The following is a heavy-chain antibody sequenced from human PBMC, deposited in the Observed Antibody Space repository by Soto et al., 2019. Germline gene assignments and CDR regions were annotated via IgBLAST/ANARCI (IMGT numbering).Heavy chain of an antibody. V-gene: IGHV3-48*03. CDR3: ARRGSSSDY. D-gene: IGHD6-6*01. Sequence: EVQLVGSGGGLVQPGGSLRLSCAASGFTFSGYEMNWVRQGPGKGLEWVSYISSGGSTQYYADSVKGRFTISRDNAKKLLSLQMNSLRAEDTAVYYCARRGSSSDYWGQGTLVTVSS. J-gene: IGHJ4*02. CDR1: GFTFSGYE. CDR2: ISSGGSTQ.